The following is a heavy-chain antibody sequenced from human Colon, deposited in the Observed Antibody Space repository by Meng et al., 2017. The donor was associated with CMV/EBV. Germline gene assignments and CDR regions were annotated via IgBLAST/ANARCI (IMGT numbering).Heavy chain of an antibody. V-gene: IGHV3-23*01. CDR1: GFTFSTYA. D-gene: IGHD5-18*01. J-gene: IGHJ4*02. CDR3: ASSDVDTDMFFQN. Sequence: GESLKISCAASGFTFSTYAMTWVRQAPGKGLEWVSGISGSGRSTYDADSVKGRFTISRDNSKNTLYLQMSSLRAEDTAVYYCASSDVDTDMFFQNWGQGTLVTVSS. CDR2: ISGSGRST.